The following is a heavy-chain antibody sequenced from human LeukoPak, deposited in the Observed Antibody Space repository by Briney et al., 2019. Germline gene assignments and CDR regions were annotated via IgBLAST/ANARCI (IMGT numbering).Heavy chain of an antibody. V-gene: IGHV3-66*01. CDR3: VRDRHCAGDCPPGNFQH. J-gene: IGHJ1*01. CDR1: GFNVRSNY. CDR2: MYSGGST. D-gene: IGHD2-21*02. Sequence: GGSLRLSCAGSGFNVRSNYMSWVRQAPGKGLEWVSVMYSGGSTDYADSVKGRFTISRDNSKNTLFLQMNSLRSEDTAVYYCVRDRHCAGDCPPGNFQHWGQGALVMVSS.